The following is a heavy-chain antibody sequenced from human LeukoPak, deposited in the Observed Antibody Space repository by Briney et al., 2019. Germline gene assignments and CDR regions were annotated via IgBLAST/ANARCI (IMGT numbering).Heavy chain of an antibody. CDR2: IIPIFGTA. J-gene: IGHJ3*02. Sequence: SVKVSCKASGGTFSNYAISWVRQAPGQGLEWMGGIIPIFGTANYAQKFQGRVTITADESTSTAYMELSSLRSEDTAVYYCARGDSSGYNDAFDIWGQGTMVTVSS. D-gene: IGHD3-22*01. CDR1: GGTFSNYA. V-gene: IGHV1-69*13. CDR3: ARGDSSGYNDAFDI.